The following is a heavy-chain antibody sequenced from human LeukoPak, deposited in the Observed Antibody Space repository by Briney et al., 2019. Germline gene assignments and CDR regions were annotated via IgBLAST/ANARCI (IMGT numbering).Heavy chain of an antibody. CDR2: INHSGST. CDR1: GGSFSGYY. V-gene: IGHV4-34*01. J-gene: IGHJ4*02. Sequence: SSETLSLTCAVYGGSFSGYYWSWIRQPPGKGLEWIGEINHSGSTNYNPSLKSRVTISVDTSKNQFSLKLSSVTAADTAVYYCARDSFETDIDYWGQGTLVTVSS. CDR3: ARDSFETDIDY. D-gene: IGHD1-14*01.